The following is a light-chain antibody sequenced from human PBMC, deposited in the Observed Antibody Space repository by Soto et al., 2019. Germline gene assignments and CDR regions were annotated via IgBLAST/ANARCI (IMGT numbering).Light chain of an antibody. CDR1: QSISSW. CDR2: DAS. J-gene: IGKJ1*01. CDR3: QQRSDWPRT. Sequence: DIQMTQSPSTLSASVGDRVTITCRASQSISSWLAWYQQKLGRAPRLLIYDASSLESGVPSRFSGSGYGTEFTLTISSLQPDDFATYYCQQRSDWPRTFGQGTKVDIK. V-gene: IGKV1-5*01.